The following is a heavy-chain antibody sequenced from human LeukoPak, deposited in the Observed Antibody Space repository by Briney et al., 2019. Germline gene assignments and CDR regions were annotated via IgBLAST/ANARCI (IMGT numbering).Heavy chain of an antibody. CDR3: ASGRLGRFLEWPYNWFDP. CDR2: IIPIFGTA. J-gene: IGHJ5*02. CDR1: GGTFSSYA. V-gene: IGHV1-69*05. D-gene: IGHD3-3*01. Sequence: SVKVSCKASGGTFSSYAISWVRQAPGQGLEWMGRIIPIFGTANYAQKFQGRVTITTDDSTSTAYMELSSLRSEDTTVYYCASGRLGRFLEWPYNWFDPWGQGTLVTVSS.